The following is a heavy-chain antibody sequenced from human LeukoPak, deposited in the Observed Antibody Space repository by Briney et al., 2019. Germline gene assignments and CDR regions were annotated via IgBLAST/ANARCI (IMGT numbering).Heavy chain of an antibody. D-gene: IGHD1-26*01. CDR3: TRDATTIQNYYMDV. V-gene: IGHV1-2*06. CDR1: GYTFTGHN. Sequence: GASVKVSCKTSGYTFTGHNMHWVRQAPGQGLEWMGRINPNTGGTNYAQKFQGRVTMTRDTSISTAYMELSSLRSDDTAVYYCTRDATTIQNYYMDVWGTGTTVTVSS. CDR2: INPNTGGT. J-gene: IGHJ6*03.